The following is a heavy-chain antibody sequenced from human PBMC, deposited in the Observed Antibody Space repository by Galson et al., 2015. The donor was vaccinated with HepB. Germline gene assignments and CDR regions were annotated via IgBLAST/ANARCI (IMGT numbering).Heavy chain of an antibody. CDR1: GGTFSSYT. V-gene: IGHV1-69*02. J-gene: IGHJ2*01. D-gene: IGHD6-19*01. Sequence: SVKVSCKASGGTFSSYTISWVRQAPGQGLEWMGRIIPILGIANYAQKFQGRVTITADKSTSTAYMELSSLRSEDTAVYYCARGHSIAVAGDLPFDLWGRGTLVTVSS. CDR3: ARGHSIAVAGDLPFDL. CDR2: IIPILGIA.